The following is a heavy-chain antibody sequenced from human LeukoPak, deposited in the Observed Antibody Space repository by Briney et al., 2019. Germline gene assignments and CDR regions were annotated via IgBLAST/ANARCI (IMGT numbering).Heavy chain of an antibody. CDR3: ARGSAYYYDSSGYPTFDY. CDR1: GGSISSYY. CDR2: IYYSGST. Sequence: SETLSLTCTVSGGSISSYYRSWIRQPPGKGLGWIGDIYYSGSTNYNTSLKSRVTISVDASKNQFSLKLSSVTAADTAVYYCARGSAYYYDSSGYPTFDYWGQGTLVTVSS. D-gene: IGHD3-22*01. V-gene: IGHV4-59*01. J-gene: IGHJ4*02.